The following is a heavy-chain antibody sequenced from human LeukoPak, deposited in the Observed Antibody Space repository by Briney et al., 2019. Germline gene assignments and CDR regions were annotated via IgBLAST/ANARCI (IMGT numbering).Heavy chain of an antibody. V-gene: IGHV4-59*01. J-gene: IGHJ6*02. CDR1: GGSISSYY. D-gene: IGHD3-10*01. Sequence: SETLSLTCTVSGGSISSYYWSWIRQPPGKGLEWIGYIYYSGSTNYNPSLKSRVTISVDTSKNQFSLKLSSVTAADTAVYYCARDRGPGYGMDVWGQGTTVTVSS. CDR3: ARDRGPGYGMDV. CDR2: IYYSGST.